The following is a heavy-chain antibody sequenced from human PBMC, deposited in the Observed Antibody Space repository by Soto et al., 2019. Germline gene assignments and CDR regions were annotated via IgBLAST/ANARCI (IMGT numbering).Heavy chain of an antibody. J-gene: IGHJ3*01. CDR1: VGSMNSGRHY. V-gene: IGHV4-31*03. CDR3: ARVFNSAFDF. CDR2: IYYSGST. Sequence: PSETLSLTCTFSVGSMNSGRHYLSGIRHHPGKGLEWIGYIYYSGSTFYHPSLKGRLTISVDTSKNQFSLKLSSVTAADTAVYYCARVFNSAFDFWGQGTLVTLSS. D-gene: IGHD1-1*01.